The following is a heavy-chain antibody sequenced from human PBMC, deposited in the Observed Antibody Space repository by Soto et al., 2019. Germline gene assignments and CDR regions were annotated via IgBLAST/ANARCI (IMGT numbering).Heavy chain of an antibody. J-gene: IGHJ6*02. CDR2: IYSGGST. CDR3: AMGGSDFVGFRLGMDV. CDR1: GFTVSSNY. D-gene: IGHD1-26*01. V-gene: IGHV3-53*01. Sequence: GGSLRLSCAASGFTVSSNYMRWVRQAPGKGLEWVSVIYSGGSTYYADSVKGRFTISRDDSKNTLYLQMNSLRAEDTAVYYCAMGGSDFVGFRLGMDVWGQGTTVTVSS.